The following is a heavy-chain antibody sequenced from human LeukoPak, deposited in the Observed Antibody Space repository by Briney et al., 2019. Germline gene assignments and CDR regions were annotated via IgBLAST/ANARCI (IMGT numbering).Heavy chain of an antibody. J-gene: IGHJ6*02. CDR1: GFTFSSYG. CDR3: ARDLSYYYDSSGYPYGMDV. D-gene: IGHD3-22*01. CDR2: IWYDGSNK. Sequence: GGSLRLSCAASGFTFSSYGMHWVRQAPGKGLEWVAVIWYDGSNKYYADSVKGRFTISSDNSKNTLYLQMNSLRAEDTAVYYCARDLSYYYDSSGYPYGMDVWGQGTTVTVSS. V-gene: IGHV3-33*01.